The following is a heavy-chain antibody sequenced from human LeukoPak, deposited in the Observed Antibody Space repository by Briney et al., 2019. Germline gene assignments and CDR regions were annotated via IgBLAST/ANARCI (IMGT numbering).Heavy chain of an antibody. J-gene: IGHJ5*02. Sequence: ASVKDSCKASGYTFTSYGISWVRQAPGQGLEWMGCISAYNGNTNYAQNLQGRVTMTTDTSTSTAYMELRSLRSDDTAVYYCARNSYNWNSMQLRWFDPWGQGTLVTVSS. D-gene: IGHD1-20*01. CDR1: GYTFTSYG. CDR2: ISAYNGNT. V-gene: IGHV1-18*01. CDR3: ARNSYNWNSMQLRWFDP.